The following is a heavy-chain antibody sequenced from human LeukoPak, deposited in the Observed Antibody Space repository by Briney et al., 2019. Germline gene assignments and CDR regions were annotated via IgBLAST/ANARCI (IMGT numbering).Heavy chain of an antibody. V-gene: IGHV3-21*01. CDR2: ISSSSSYI. Sequence: GGSLRLSCAASGFTFSSYSMNWVRQAPGKGLEWVSSISSSSSYIYYADSVKGRFTISRDNAKISLYLQMNSLRAEDTAVYYCASSTTRYCSSTSRYIHFDYWGQGTLVTVSS. D-gene: IGHD2-2*02. CDR1: GFTFSSYS. CDR3: ASSTTRYCSSTSRYIHFDY. J-gene: IGHJ4*02.